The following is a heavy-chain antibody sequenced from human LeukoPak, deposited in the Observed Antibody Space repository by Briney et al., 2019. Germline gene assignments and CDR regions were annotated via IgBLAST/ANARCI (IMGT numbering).Heavy chain of an antibody. CDR1: GYSFTGHY. Sequence: GASVKVSCKASGYSFTGHYMHWVRQAPGQGLEWMGWINPSSGGTNYAQKFQGSVTMTGDTSISTAYMELSRLTSDDTAVYYCARGYSYGYVAFDIWGQGTTVTVSS. CDR3: ARGYSYGYVAFDI. V-gene: IGHV1-2*02. D-gene: IGHD5-18*01. J-gene: IGHJ3*02. CDR2: INPSSGGT.